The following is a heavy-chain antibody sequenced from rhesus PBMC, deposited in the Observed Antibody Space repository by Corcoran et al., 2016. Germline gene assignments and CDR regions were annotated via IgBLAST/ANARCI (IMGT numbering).Heavy chain of an antibody. CDR2: SNSGGGST. CDR3: AKAYNWWTGYYFDY. Sequence: EVQLVETGGGLVQPGGSLKLSCAASGFTFRSYGLSWVRQAPGKGLEWVSASNSGGGSTDYADSVKGRCTISIDNSKNTRSLQMNSLRAEDTAVYYGAKAYNWWTGYYFDYWGQGVLVTVSS. CDR1: GFTFRSYG. D-gene: IGHD3-3*01. V-gene: IGHV3S5*01. J-gene: IGHJ4*01.